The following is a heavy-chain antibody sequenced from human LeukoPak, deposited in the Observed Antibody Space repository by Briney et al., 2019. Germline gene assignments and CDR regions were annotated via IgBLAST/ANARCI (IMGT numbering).Heavy chain of an antibody. V-gene: IGHV3-53*01. Sequence: GGSLRLSCAASGFTVSSNYMSWVRQAPGKGLEWVSVIYSGGSTYYADSVKGRFTISRDNSKNTLYLQMNSLRAEDTAVYYCARSSSHYPFDYWGQGTLVTISS. J-gene: IGHJ4*02. CDR3: ARSSSHYPFDY. CDR2: IYSGGST. D-gene: IGHD2-15*01. CDR1: GFTVSSNY.